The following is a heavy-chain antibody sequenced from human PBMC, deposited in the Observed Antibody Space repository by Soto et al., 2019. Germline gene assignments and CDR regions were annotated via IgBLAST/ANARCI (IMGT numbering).Heavy chain of an antibody. CDR3: ATGHSGGSGFDY. Sequence: QLQLQESGPGLVKPSETMSLTCTVSGGSISSSSYYWGWIRQPPGKGLEWIGSIYYSGSTYYNPSLKSRVTISVDTSKNQFSLKLSSVTAADTAVYYCATGHSGGSGFDYWGQGTLVTVSS. J-gene: IGHJ4*02. D-gene: IGHD2-15*01. V-gene: IGHV4-39*01. CDR1: GGSISSSSYY. CDR2: IYYSGST.